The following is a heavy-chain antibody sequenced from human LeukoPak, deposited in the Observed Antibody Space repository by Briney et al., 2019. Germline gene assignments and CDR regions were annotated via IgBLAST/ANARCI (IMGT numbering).Heavy chain of an antibody. D-gene: IGHD3-16*02. V-gene: IGHV4-4*07. J-gene: IGHJ5*02. CDR1: GGSISSYY. CDR3: ARFDVIASWVDP. Sequence: SETLSLTCTVSGGSISSYYWSWIRQPAGKGLEWIGRIYTSGSTNYNPSLKSRVTISVDTSKNQFSLKVTSVTAADTAMYYCARFDVIASWVDPWGQGTLVTVSS. CDR2: IYTSGST.